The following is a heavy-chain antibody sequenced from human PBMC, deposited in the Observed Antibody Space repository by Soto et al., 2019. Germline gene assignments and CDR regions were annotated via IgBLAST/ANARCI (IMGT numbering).Heavy chain of an antibody. Sequence: QVQLQESGPGLVKPSETLSLTCTVSGGSIGTYYWSWIRQPPGKGLEWIGYIYYRGNTDYNPSLKSRVTISLDTPKTQFSLELSSVTAADTAVYYCARHPGYYDILTGYTTYYFDSWGQGILVTVSS. J-gene: IGHJ4*02. CDR2: IYYRGNT. CDR3: ARHPGYYDILTGYTTYYFDS. CDR1: GGSIGTYY. D-gene: IGHD3-9*01. V-gene: IGHV4-59*08.